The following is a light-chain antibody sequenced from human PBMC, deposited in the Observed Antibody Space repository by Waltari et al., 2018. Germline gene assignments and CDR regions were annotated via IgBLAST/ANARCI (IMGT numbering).Light chain of an antibody. Sequence: EIVMTQSPATLSVSPGERVTLSCRASQTIDNSLALYQQKPGQAPRLLIYDASNRAPGIPTRFSGSGSGTEFTLTISSLQSEDFAVYYCQQYKNWPLTFGQGTRPEIK. CDR3: QQYKNWPLT. J-gene: IGKJ5*01. CDR2: DAS. V-gene: IGKV3-15*01. CDR1: QTIDNS.